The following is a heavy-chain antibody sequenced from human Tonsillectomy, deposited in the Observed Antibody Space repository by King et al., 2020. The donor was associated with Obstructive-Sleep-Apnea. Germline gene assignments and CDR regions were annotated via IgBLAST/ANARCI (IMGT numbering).Heavy chain of an antibody. J-gene: IGHJ4*02. CDR1: GFSFSSYA. CDR3: AKAPYSSLSRYFVC. D-gene: IGHD6-6*01. V-gene: IGHV3-23*04. Sequence: EVQLVESGGGLVQPGGSLRLSCAASGFSFSSYAVSWVRQAPGKGLEWVSGISGSGGSTYYADSVKGRFTISRDNSKNTLYMQMNSLRAEDTAVYYCAKAPYSSLSRYFVCWGQGTLVTVSS. CDR2: ISGSGGST.